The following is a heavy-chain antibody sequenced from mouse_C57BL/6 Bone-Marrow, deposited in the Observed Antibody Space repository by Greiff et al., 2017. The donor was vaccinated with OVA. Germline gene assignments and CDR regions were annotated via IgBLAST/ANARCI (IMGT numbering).Heavy chain of an antibody. CDR2: IYPGSGST. Sequence: VQLQQSGAELVKPGASVKMSCKASGYTFTSYWITWVKQRPGQGLEWIGDIYPGSGSTNYNEKFKSKATLTVDTSSSTAYMQLSSLTSEDSAVYYCARSWLRPYAMDYWGQGTSVTVSS. D-gene: IGHD2-2*01. J-gene: IGHJ4*01. CDR3: ARSWLRPYAMDY. V-gene: IGHV1-55*01. CDR1: GYTFTSYW.